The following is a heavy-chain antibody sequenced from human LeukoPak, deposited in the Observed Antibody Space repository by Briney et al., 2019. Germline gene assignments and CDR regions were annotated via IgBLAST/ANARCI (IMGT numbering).Heavy chain of an antibody. CDR3: AKDIAPGEAAAGTGYFQH. CDR2: ISWDGGST. Sequence: GGSLRLSCAASGFTFDDYTMHWVRQAPGKGLEWVSLISWDGGSTYYADSVKDRFTISRENSKNSLYLQMNSLRTEDTALYYCAKDIAPGEAAAGTGYFQHWGQGTLVTVSS. J-gene: IGHJ1*01. V-gene: IGHV3-43*01. CDR1: GFTFDDYT. D-gene: IGHD6-13*01.